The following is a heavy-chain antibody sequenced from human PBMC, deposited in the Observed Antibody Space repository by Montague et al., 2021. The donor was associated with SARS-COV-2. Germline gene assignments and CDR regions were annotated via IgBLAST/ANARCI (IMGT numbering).Heavy chain of an antibody. CDR3: ARRGTGNYEILDY. CDR1: GGSMRRYY. V-gene: IGHV4-59*01. CDR2: IYDSGGA. Sequence: SETLSLTCTISGGSMRRYYWTWIRQLPGKELAWIGSIYDSGGARYNPSLKSRVSISVDASKNQFSLRVTSVTAADTAVYFCARRGTGNYEILDYWGQGILVTVSS. D-gene: IGHD3-3*01. J-gene: IGHJ4*02.